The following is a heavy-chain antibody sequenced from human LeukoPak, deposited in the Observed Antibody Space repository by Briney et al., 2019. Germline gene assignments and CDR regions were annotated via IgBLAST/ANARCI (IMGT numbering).Heavy chain of an antibody. CDR2: IKQDGSEK. CDR1: GFIFSSNW. D-gene: IGHD7-27*01. Sequence: GGSLRLSCAGSGFIFSSNWMSWVRQAPGKGLEWVANIKQDGSEKYYVVSVKGRFTLSRDNAKNSVFLQMNSLRAEDSAVYYCAIIGDHTNAFDIWGQGTMVTVSS. V-gene: IGHV3-7*01. CDR3: AIIGDHTNAFDI. J-gene: IGHJ3*02.